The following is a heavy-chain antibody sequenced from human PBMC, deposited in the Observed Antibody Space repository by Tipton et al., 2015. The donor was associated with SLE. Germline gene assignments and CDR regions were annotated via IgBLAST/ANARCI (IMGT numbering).Heavy chain of an antibody. Sequence: QLVQSGPEVRKPGASVKVSCQTSDSTIKDYIHWVRQAPGQGLEWLGWINPSIGDTQEADNFQDRVTMTADTSISTAYIEVNNLTSDDTATYFCATNEVTPTPFDYWGQGTLVTIFS. D-gene: IGHD2-21*02. CDR2: INPSIGDT. CDR3: ATNEVTPTPFDY. V-gene: IGHV1-2*02. CDR1: DSTIKDY. J-gene: IGHJ4*01.